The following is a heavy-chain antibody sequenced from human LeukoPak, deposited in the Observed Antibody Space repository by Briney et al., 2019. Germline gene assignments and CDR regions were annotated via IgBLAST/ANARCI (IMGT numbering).Heavy chain of an antibody. D-gene: IGHD6-19*01. J-gene: IGHJ4*02. CDR1: GFTFSGYSYW. Sequence: GGSLRLSCAASGFTFSGYSYWMHWVRQAPGEGLVWVSRINGDGRGISYADSVKGRFTISRDNAKNTLYLQMNSLRAEDTAVYYCASTQWLVSPLDYWGQGTLVTVSS. CDR3: ASTQWLVSPLDY. CDR2: INGDGRGI. V-gene: IGHV3-74*01.